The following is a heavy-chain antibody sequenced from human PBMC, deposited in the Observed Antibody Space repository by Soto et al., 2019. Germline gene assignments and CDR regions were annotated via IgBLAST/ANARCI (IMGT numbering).Heavy chain of an antibody. V-gene: IGHV3-23*01. CDR3: AKGKSSGWYYFDY. D-gene: IGHD6-19*01. Sequence: PGGSLRLSCAASGFTFSNYAMSWVRQAPGKGLEWVSGISASGRDTYYADSVKDRFTISRDNSKNTVFLQLNSLRADDTAIYYCAKGKSSGWYYFDYWGQGTPFTVSS. CDR1: GFTFSNYA. J-gene: IGHJ4*02. CDR2: ISASGRDT.